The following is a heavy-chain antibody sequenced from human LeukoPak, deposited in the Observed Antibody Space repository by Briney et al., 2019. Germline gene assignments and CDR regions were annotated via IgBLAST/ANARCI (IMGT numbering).Heavy chain of an antibody. CDR1: GYSISTGRY. D-gene: IGHD2-2*01. Sequence: PSETLSLTCAVSGYSISTGRYWGWIRQPPGKGLEWIGSIYQSGSTYYNPSLKRRVTISVDKSKNQFSLNLRSVTAPDTAVYYCARSLSTAGIDYWGQGTLVTVSS. J-gene: IGHJ4*02. CDR2: IYQSGST. CDR3: ARSLSTAGIDY. V-gene: IGHV4-38-2*01.